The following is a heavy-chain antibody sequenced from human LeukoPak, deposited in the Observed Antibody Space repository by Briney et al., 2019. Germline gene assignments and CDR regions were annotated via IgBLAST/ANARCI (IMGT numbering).Heavy chain of an antibody. D-gene: IGHD1-26*01. J-gene: IGHJ4*02. Sequence: PGGSLRLSCAASGFTFSSYAMHWVRQAPGKGLEWVAVISYDGSNKYYADSVKGRFTISRDNSKNTLYLQMNSLRAEDTAVYYCATGPSGSYFDYWGQGTLVTVSS. CDR1: GFTFSSYA. CDR3: ATGPSGSYFDY. CDR2: ISYDGSNK. V-gene: IGHV3-30-3*01.